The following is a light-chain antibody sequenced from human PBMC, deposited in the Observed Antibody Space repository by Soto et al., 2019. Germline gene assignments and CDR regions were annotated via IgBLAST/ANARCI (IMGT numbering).Light chain of an antibody. CDR2: KAS. CDR3: QHYNSYPWT. Sequence: DIQMTQSPSTLSASVGDRVTITCRDSQSITSWLAWYQQKPGKAPKLLIHKASSLESGVPSRFSGSGSGTAFTLTISSLQPDDFATYYCQHYNSYPWTFGQGTKVEIK. CDR1: QSITSW. J-gene: IGKJ1*01. V-gene: IGKV1-5*03.